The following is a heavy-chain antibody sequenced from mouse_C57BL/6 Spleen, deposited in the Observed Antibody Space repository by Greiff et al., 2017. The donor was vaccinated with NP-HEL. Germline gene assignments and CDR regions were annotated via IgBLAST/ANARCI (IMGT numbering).Heavy chain of an antibody. V-gene: IGHV5-9-1*02. D-gene: IGHD1-1*01. CDR2: ISSGGDYI. Sequence: EVMLVESGEGLVKPGGSLKLSCAASGFTFSSYAMSWVRQTPEKRLEWVAYISSGGDYIYYADTVKGRFTISSDNARNTLYLQMSSLKSEDTAMYYCTRDAYGSSYDWYFDVWGTGTTVTVSS. J-gene: IGHJ1*03. CDR1: GFTFSSYA. CDR3: TRDAYGSSYDWYFDV.